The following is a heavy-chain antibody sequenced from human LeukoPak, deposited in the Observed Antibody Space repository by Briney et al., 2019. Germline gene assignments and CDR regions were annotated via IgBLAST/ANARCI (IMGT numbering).Heavy chain of an antibody. V-gene: IGHV1-2*02. J-gene: IGHJ4*02. CDR1: GYTFTGYY. CDR2: INPNSGGT. CDR3: ARGPSSGWFLSQFDY. Sequence: ASVKVSCKASGYTFTGYYMHWVRQAPGQGLEWMGWINPNSGGTDYAQRFQGRVTMTRDTSISTAYMELSRLTSDDTAVYYCARGPSSGWFLSQFDYWGQGTLVTVSS. D-gene: IGHD6-19*01.